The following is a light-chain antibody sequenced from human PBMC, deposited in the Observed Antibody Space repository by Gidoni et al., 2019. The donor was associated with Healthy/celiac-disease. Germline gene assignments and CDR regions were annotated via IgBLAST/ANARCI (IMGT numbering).Light chain of an antibody. CDR2: DVS. J-gene: IGLJ2*01. Sequence: QSALTQPRSVSGSPGQSVTISCTGTSSDVGGYNDVSWYHQHPGKAPKLMIYDVSKRPSGVPDRVSGSKSGNTASLTISGLQAEDEADYYCCSYAGSYTFVVFGGGTKLTVL. V-gene: IGLV2-11*01. CDR3: CSYAGSYTFVV. CDR1: SSDVGGYND.